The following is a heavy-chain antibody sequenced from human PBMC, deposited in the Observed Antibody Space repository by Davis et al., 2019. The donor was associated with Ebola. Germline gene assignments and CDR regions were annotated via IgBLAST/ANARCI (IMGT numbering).Heavy chain of an antibody. CDR3: ARVGIASGTALKGIDY. Sequence: GGSLRLSCAASGFTFSSYWMSWVRQAPGGGLEWVAVIAFDGNNEYYADSVKGRFTISRDNSKNTLHLQMNRLREEDTAVYYCARVGIASGTALKGIDYWGQGTLVTVSS. CDR2: IAFDGNNE. V-gene: IGHV3-30*14. CDR1: GFTFSSYW. D-gene: IGHD1-1*01. J-gene: IGHJ4*02.